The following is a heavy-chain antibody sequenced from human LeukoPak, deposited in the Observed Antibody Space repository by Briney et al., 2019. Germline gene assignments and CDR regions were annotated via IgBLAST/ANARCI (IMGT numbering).Heavy chain of an antibody. CDR2: IKQDGSEK. V-gene: IGHV3-7*01. CDR3: ARIRSSRALYSSSPPYYFDY. D-gene: IGHD6-6*01. CDR1: GFTFSSYW. Sequence: GGSLRLSCAASGFTFSSYWMSWVRQAPGKGLEWVANIKQDGSEKYYVDSVKGRFTISRDNAKNSLYLQMNSLRAEDTAVYYCARIRSSRALYSSSPPYYFDYWGQGTLVTVSS. J-gene: IGHJ4*02.